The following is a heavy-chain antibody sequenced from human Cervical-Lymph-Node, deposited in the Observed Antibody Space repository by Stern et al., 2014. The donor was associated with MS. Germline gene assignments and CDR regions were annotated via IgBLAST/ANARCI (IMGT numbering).Heavy chain of an antibody. CDR1: GYTFTSYW. CDR3: ARQRYFDY. J-gene: IGHJ4*02. CDR2: VFPGGSNI. Sequence: EVQLVQSGPEVKRPGESLKISCQASGYTFTSYWIGWVRQMPGKGLEWIAIVFPGGSNIRSSPSFQGQFTNSADKTSSTAYLQWNNLKASDTAIYYCARQRYFDYWGQGTLVTVSS. V-gene: IGHV5-51*01.